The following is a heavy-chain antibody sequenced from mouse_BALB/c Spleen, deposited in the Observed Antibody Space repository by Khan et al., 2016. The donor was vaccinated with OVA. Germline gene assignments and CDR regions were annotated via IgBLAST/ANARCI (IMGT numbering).Heavy chain of an antibody. CDR1: GDSITSGY. CDR3: ARSTYRYAFVY. CDR2: IIYTGYT. Sequence: EVQLQESGPSLVKPSQTLSLTCSVTGDSITSGYWNWIRKFPGNKLEYMGYIIYTGYTHYTPSLQSRISITRHTSKNQYYLQLNSVTDEDTATYYCARSTYRYAFVYWGQGTLVTVSA. J-gene: IGHJ3*01. V-gene: IGHV3-8*02. D-gene: IGHD2-12*01.